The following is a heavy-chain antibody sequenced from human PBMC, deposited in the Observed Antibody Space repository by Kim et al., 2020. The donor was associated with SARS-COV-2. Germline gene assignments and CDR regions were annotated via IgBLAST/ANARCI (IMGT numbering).Heavy chain of an antibody. D-gene: IGHD5-18*01. Sequence: SETLSLTCSVYGASFRNYYSSWFRQPPGKGLEWIGEIHPSGSTSYNASLQSRVTISIDSSKDDLSLKLTSVTAADTAAYFCARDQDRANAAYWVQGALV. CDR1: GASFRNYY. CDR2: IHPSGST. CDR3: ARDQDRANAAY. V-gene: IGHV4-34*01. J-gene: IGHJ4*02.